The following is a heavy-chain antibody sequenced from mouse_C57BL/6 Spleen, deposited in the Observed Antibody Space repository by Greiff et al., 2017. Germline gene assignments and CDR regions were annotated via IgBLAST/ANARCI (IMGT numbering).Heavy chain of an antibody. Sequence: VQLKESGAELARPGASVKLSCKASGYTFTSYGISWVKQRTGQGLEWIGEIYPRSGNTYYNEKFKGKATLTADKSSSTAYMELRSLTSEDSAVYFCARKGYSNLHYFDYWGQGTTLTVSS. CDR3: ARKGYSNLHYFDY. CDR2: IYPRSGNT. V-gene: IGHV1-81*01. J-gene: IGHJ2*01. CDR1: GYTFTSYG. D-gene: IGHD2-5*01.